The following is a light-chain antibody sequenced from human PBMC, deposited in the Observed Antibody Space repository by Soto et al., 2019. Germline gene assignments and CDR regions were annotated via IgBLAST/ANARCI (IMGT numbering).Light chain of an antibody. V-gene: IGKV3-20*01. Sequence: EIVLTQSPGTLSLSPGERATLSCRASQSVSSSYLAWYQQKPGQAPRPLIYDASSRATGIPDRFSGSGSGTDFTLTFSRLEPEDFAVYYCQQYGSSPQTFGQGTKVEIK. J-gene: IGKJ1*01. CDR3: QQYGSSPQT. CDR1: QSVSSSY. CDR2: DAS.